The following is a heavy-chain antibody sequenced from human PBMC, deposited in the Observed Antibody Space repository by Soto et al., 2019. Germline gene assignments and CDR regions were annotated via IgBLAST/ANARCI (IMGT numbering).Heavy chain of an antibody. CDR3: ARVIKIAAAGTVFWFDP. V-gene: IGHV4-61*01. CDR1: GGSVSSGSYY. CDR2: IYYSGST. J-gene: IGHJ5*02. D-gene: IGHD6-13*01. Sequence: KPSETLSLTCTVSGGSVSSGSYYWSWIRQPPGKGLEWIGYIYYSGSTNYNPSLKSRVTISVDTSKNQFSLKLSSVTAADTAVYYCARVIKIAAAGTVFWFDPWGQGTLVTVSS.